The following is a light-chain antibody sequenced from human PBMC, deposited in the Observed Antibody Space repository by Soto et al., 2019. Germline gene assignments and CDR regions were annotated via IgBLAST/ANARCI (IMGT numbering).Light chain of an antibody. CDR3: QHYNSYSEA. CDR2: GVY. Sequence: EIVLTQSPATLSLSPGERATLSCRASQSVSSYLAWYQQKPGQAPRLLISGVYSRAAGIPDRFSGSGSGTDFTLTISSLQPDDFATYYCQHYNSYSEAFGQGTKVDIK. CDR1: QSVSSY. V-gene: IGKV3-11*01. J-gene: IGKJ1*01.